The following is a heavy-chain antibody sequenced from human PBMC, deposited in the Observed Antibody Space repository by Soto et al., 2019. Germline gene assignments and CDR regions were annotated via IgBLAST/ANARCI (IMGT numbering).Heavy chain of an antibody. V-gene: IGHV3-15*01. Sequence: EVQLVESGGGLVKPGGSLRLSCAASGFTFSNAWMSWVRQAPGKGLEWLGRIKSKTEGGTTDYAAPVKGRFTISRDDSKNTLYLQMNSLKIEDTAVYYCTTSFRTIFGVVNYYYYMDVWGKGTTVTVSS. D-gene: IGHD3-3*01. J-gene: IGHJ6*03. CDR3: TTSFRTIFGVVNYYYYMDV. CDR1: GFTFSNAW. CDR2: IKSKTEGGTT.